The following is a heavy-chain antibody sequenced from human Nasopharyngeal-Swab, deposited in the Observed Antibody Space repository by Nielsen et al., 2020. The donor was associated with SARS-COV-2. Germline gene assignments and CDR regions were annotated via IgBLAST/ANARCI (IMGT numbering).Heavy chain of an antibody. D-gene: IGHD5-12*01. CDR3: AKDRDSGDDSDDYYHYYGMDV. Sequence: GSLRLSCAASGFTFSTYAISWVRQAPGKGLEWVSVISGSDYSTHYADSVKGRFTISRDNSKNTVSLQMNSLRAEDTAIYYCAKDRDSGDDSDDYYHYYGMDVWGQGAPVTVSS. CDR2: ISGSDYST. J-gene: IGHJ6*02. V-gene: IGHV3-23*01. CDR1: GFTFSTYA.